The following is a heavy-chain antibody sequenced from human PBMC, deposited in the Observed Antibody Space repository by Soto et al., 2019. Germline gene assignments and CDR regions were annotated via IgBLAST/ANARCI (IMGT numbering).Heavy chain of an antibody. CDR2: ISGSGGST. V-gene: IGHV3-23*01. CDR1: GFTFSSYA. D-gene: IGHD2-15*01. J-gene: IGHJ4*02. Sequence: EVQLLESGGGLVQPGGSLRLSCAASGFTFSSYAMSWVRQAPGKGLEWVSAISGSGGSTYYADSVKGRFTISRDNSKSTLYLQMNSLRAEDTAVYYCAKDFYCSGGSCSDYWGQGTLVTVSS. CDR3: AKDFYCSGGSCSDY.